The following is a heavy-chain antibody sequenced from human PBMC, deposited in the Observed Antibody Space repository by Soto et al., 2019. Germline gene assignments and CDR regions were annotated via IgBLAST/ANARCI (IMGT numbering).Heavy chain of an antibody. CDR1: GFTFSSYW. Sequence: GSLRLSCAASGFTFSSYWMSWVRQAPGKGLEWVANIKQDGSEKYYVDSAKGRFTISRDNAKNSLYLQMNSLRAEDTAVYYCARYKYVRPTFFDYWGQGTLVTVSS. V-gene: IGHV3-7*01. CDR3: ARYKYVRPTFFDY. D-gene: IGHD1-20*01. CDR2: IKQDGSEK. J-gene: IGHJ4*02.